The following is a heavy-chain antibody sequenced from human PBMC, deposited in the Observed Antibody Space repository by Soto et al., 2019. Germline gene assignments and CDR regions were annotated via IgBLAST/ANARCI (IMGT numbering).Heavy chain of an antibody. J-gene: IGHJ4*02. Sequence: SETLSLTCAVYGRSFSGYYWSWIRQPPGKGLEWIGEINHSGSTNYNPSLKSRVTISVDTSKNQLSLKLSSVTAADTAVYYCARRQYYYDSSGYPFDYWGQGTLVTVSS. V-gene: IGHV4-34*01. CDR1: GRSFSGYY. D-gene: IGHD3-22*01. CDR2: INHSGST. CDR3: ARRQYYYDSSGYPFDY.